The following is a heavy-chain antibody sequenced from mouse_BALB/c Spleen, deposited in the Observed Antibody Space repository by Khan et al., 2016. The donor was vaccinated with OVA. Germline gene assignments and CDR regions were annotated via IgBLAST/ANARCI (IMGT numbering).Heavy chain of an antibody. CDR1: GSSSTSYG. V-gene: IGHV2-3*01. J-gene: IGHJ3*01. CDR2: IWSAGNT. Sequence: QVQLKESGPGLVAPSQSLSITCTVSGSSSTSYGVSWARQTPGKGLEWLGVIWSAGNTNYHSSLNSRLTITKDNSTSQAPLNLISLQTDDTDTYYCDLIFYGYDWFAYWGQGTLVTVSA. D-gene: IGHD2-2*01. CDR3: DLIFYGYDWFAY.